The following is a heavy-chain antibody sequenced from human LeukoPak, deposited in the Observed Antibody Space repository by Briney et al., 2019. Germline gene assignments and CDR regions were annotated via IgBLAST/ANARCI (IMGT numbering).Heavy chain of an antibody. J-gene: IGHJ4*02. D-gene: IGHD6-13*01. CDR1: GGSIGSYY. CDR3: ARADSSSWKD. V-gene: IGHV4-59*01. Sequence: SETLSLTCTVSGGSIGSYYWSWIRQPPGKGLEWIGYIYYSGSTNYNPSLKSRVTISMDTSKNQFSLKLSSVTAADTAVYYCARADSSSWKDWGQGTLVTVSS. CDR2: IYYSGST.